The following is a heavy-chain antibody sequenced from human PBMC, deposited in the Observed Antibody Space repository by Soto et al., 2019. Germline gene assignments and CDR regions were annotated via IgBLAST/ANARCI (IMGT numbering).Heavy chain of an antibody. Sequence: EVQLVESGGGLVQPGGSLRLSCAASGFTFSSYWMSWVRQAPGKGLEWVANIKQDGSEKYYVDSVKGRFTISRDNAKNSLYLQIKRLRAEDTAVYYWGRRGSGTLPNWFDPWGQGTLITVSS. V-gene: IGHV3-7*05. CDR3: GRRGSGTLPNWFDP. CDR2: IKQDGSEK. CDR1: GFTFSSYW. J-gene: IGHJ5*02. D-gene: IGHD3-3*01.